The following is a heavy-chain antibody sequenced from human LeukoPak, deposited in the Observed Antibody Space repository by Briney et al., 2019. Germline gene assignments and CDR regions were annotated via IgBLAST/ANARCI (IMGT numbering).Heavy chain of an antibody. CDR2: IYHTGST. Sequence: PSETLSLTCAVSGYSISSGYYWGWIRQPPGKGLEWIGSIYHTGSTYYNPSLKSRVIISVDTSKNQFSLKMNSVTAADTAVYYCARATYSSSPNFDYWGQGTLVTVSS. V-gene: IGHV4-38-2*01. CDR1: GYSISSGYY. D-gene: IGHD6-6*01. J-gene: IGHJ4*02. CDR3: ARATYSSSPNFDY.